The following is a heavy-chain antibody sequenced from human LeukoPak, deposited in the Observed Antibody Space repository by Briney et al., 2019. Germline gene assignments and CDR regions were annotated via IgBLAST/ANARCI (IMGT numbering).Heavy chain of an antibody. CDR1: GGSFSGYK. D-gene: IGHD7-27*01. CDR2: INHSGST. CDR3: ARGWGVGYYYMDV. Sequence: SETLSLTCDVYGGSFSGYKWNWIRQPPGKGLEWIGEINHSGSTNYNPSLKSRVTTSVDTSKNQFSLKLSSVTAADTAVYYCARGWGVGYYYMDVWGKGTTVTVSS. J-gene: IGHJ6*03. V-gene: IGHV4-34*01.